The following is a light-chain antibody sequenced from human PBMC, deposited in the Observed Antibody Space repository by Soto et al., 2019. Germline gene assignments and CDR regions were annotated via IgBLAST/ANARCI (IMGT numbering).Light chain of an antibody. CDR2: EVS. J-gene: IGLJ1*01. Sequence: QSVLTQPASVSGSPGQSITISCTGTSSDVGGYNYVSWYQQHPGKAPKLMIYEVSNRPSGVSNRFSGSKSGNTASLTISGLQAEDEDDYYCSSYTSSSTLSYAFGTGTKVTVL. V-gene: IGLV2-14*01. CDR1: SSDVGGYNY. CDR3: SSYTSSSTLSYA.